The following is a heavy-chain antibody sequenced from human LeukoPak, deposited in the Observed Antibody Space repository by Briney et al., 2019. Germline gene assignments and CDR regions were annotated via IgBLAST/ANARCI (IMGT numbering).Heavy chain of an antibody. D-gene: IGHD4-23*01. V-gene: IGHV3-23*01. Sequence: GGSLRLSCAASGFTFSSYAMNWVRQAPGKGLEWVSGISGSATSIYYADSVNGRFTISRDNSKNTLYLQMSSLRAEDTAVYYCAKDQNSMTTEVTPNFDYWGQGTLVTVS. CDR1: GFTFSSYA. J-gene: IGHJ4*02. CDR3: AKDQNSMTTEVTPNFDY. CDR2: ISGSATSI.